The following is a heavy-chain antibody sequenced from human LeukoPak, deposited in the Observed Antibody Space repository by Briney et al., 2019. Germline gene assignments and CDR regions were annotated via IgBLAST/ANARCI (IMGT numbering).Heavy chain of an antibody. CDR3: ANESRRQDYSGNYMIFDY. CDR1: GYKFTSYG. V-gene: IGHV1-18*01. D-gene: IGHD4-23*01. Sequence: GASVKVSCKASGYKFTSYGISWVRQAPGQGLEWMGWISAYTGNANYAQKFQGRVTMTTDTSMGTAYMELKRLRSDDPAVYYCANESRRQDYSGNYMIFDYWGQGTLVTVSS. J-gene: IGHJ4*02. CDR2: ISAYTGNA.